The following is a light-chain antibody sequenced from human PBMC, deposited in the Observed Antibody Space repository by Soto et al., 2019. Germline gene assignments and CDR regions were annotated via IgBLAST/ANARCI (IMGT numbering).Light chain of an antibody. Sequence: QSVLTQPPSVSGSPGQSVTISCTGTSSDVGTYNHVSWYQQPPGTAPKLMIYDVSNRPSGVPDRFSGSKSGNTASLTISGLQAEDEAEYYCSSYTGSRPLVVFGGGTQLTVL. CDR1: SSDVGTYNH. J-gene: IGLJ2*01. CDR2: DVS. CDR3: SSYTGSRPLVV. V-gene: IGLV2-18*02.